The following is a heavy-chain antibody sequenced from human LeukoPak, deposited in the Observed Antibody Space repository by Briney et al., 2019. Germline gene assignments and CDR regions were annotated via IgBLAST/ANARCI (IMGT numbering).Heavy chain of an antibody. CDR3: ARGGSGSYRFFDY. CDR1: GGSFSGYY. J-gene: IGHJ4*02. Sequence: SETLSLTCAVYGGSFSGYYWSWIRQPAGKGLEWIGRIYSSGSTNYNPSLKSRVTMSADTSKKQFSLKLSSVAAADTAVYYCARGGSGSYRFFDYWGQGALVTVSS. V-gene: IGHV4-59*10. CDR2: IYSSGST. D-gene: IGHD1-26*01.